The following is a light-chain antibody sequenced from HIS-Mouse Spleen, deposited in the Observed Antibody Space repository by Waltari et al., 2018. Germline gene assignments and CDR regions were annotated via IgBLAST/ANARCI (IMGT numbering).Light chain of an antibody. CDR3: LQATQSLT. Sequence: DIMMTQTPLSSPVTLGQPASIPCRSSQRLVHSYGNTYWSWLQQRPDEPTRLLIYKISKRCSGVPESFSGSGAGTDFILISSRVEAEYVGVYYCLQATQSLTFGQGTRLEIK. CDR2: KIS. CDR1: QRLVHSYGNTY. V-gene: IGKV2-24*01. J-gene: IGKJ5*01.